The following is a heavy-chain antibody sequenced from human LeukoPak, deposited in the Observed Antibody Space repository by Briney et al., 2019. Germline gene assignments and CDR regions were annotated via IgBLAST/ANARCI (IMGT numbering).Heavy chain of an antibody. V-gene: IGHV1-2*02. Sequence: ASVKVSCKASGCTFTGYYMHWVRQAPGQGLEWMGWINPNSGGTNYAQKFQGRVTMTRDTSISTAYMELSRLRSDDTAVYYCARPRQSRDGYRNWGQGTLVTVSS. D-gene: IGHD5-24*01. J-gene: IGHJ4*02. CDR1: GCTFTGYY. CDR3: ARPRQSRDGYRN. CDR2: INPNSGGT.